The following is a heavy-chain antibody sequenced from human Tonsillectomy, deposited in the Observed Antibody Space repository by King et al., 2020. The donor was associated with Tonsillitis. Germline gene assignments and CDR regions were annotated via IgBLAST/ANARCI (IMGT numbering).Heavy chain of an antibody. CDR1: GFTFSSYS. J-gene: IGHJ4*02. CDR3: ARVIRPIVVVPAVYYFDY. Sequence: VQLVQSGGGLVKPGGSLRLSCAASGFTFSSYSMNWVRQAPGKGLEWVSSISSSSSYIYYADSVKGRFTISRDNAKNSLYLQMNSLRAEDTAVYYCARVIRPIVVVPAVYYFDYWGQGTLVTVSS. CDR2: ISSSSSYI. D-gene: IGHD2-21*02. V-gene: IGHV3-21*01.